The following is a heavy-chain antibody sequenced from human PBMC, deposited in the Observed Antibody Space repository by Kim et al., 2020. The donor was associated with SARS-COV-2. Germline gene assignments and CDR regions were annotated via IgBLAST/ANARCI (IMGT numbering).Heavy chain of an antibody. CDR1: GFTFDDYA. D-gene: IGHD3-3*01. CDR2: ISGDGGST. V-gene: IGHV3-43*02. Sequence: GGSLRLSCAASGFTFDDYAMHWVRQAPGKGLEWVSLISGDGGSTYYADSVKGRFTISRDNSKNSLYLQMNSLRTEDTALYYCAKANTIFGVVIPNFDYWGQGTLVTVSS. CDR3: AKANTIFGVVIPNFDY. J-gene: IGHJ4*02.